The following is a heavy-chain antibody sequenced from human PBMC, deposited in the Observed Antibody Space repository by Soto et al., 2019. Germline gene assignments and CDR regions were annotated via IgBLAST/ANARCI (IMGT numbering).Heavy chain of an antibody. D-gene: IGHD5-18*01. V-gene: IGHV4-59*01. CDR2: IYYSGST. CDR1: GGSISSYY. Sequence: SETLSLTCTVSGGSISSYYWSWIRQPPGKGLEWIGYIYYSGSTNYNPSLKSRVTISVDTSKNQFSLKLSSVTAADTAVYYCARKTATAFFDDWGQGTLVTLSS. CDR3: ARKTATAFFDD. J-gene: IGHJ4*02.